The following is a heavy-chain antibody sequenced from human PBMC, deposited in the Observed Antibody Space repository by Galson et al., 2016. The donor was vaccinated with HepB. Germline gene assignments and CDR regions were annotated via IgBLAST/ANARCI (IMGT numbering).Heavy chain of an antibody. Sequence: SETLSLTCAVSGGSISRSYWWTWVRQSPGKGLEWIGEIYHGGSTYYNPSLNSRVTISVDKSKNQFSLKLTSLTVADTAVYYCARDGLTIFGSSYYGLDVWGQGTTVTVSS. J-gene: IGHJ6*02. D-gene: IGHD3-3*01. V-gene: IGHV4-4*02. CDR2: IYHGGST. CDR3: ARDGLTIFGSSYYGLDV. CDR1: GGSISRSYW.